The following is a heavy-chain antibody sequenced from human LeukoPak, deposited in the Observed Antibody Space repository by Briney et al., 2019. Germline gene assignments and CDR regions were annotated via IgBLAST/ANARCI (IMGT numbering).Heavy chain of an antibody. CDR3: ARDGYSTPDV. CDR1: GGSISNYY. D-gene: IGHD6-13*01. CDR2: IYYSGST. V-gene: IGHV4-59*12. Sequence: SETLSLTCTVSGGSISNYYWSWIRQPPGKGLEWIGYIYYSGSTNYNPSLKSRVTLSVDTSKNQFSLKLTSVTAADTAVYYCARDGYSTPDVWGQGTTVTVSS. J-gene: IGHJ6*02.